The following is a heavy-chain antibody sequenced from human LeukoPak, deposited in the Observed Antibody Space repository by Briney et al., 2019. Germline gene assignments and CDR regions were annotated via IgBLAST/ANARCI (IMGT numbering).Heavy chain of an antibody. CDR2: ISGSGGST. CDR1: GFTFSSYA. V-gene: IGHV3-23*01. Sequence: GGSLRLSCAASGFTFSSYAMSWVRQAPGKGLEWVSAISGSGGSTYYADSVKGRFTISRDNSKNTLYLQMNSLRAEDTAVYYCAMAIGFSSSWFFDYWGQGTLVTVSS. J-gene: IGHJ4*02. CDR3: AMAIGFSSSWFFDY. D-gene: IGHD6-13*01.